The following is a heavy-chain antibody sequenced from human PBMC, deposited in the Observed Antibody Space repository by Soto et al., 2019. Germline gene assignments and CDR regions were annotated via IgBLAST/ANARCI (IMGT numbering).Heavy chain of an antibody. CDR3: ARHRYSSSWPYYYYGMDV. V-gene: IGHV5-51*01. CDR1: GYSFTSYW. CDR2: IYPGDSDT. D-gene: IGHD6-13*01. Sequence: GESLKISCKGSGYSFTSYWIGWVRQMPGKGLEWMGIIYPGDSDTRYSPSFQGQVTISADKSISTAYLQWSSLKASDTAMYYCARHRYSSSWPYYYYGMDVWGQGTTVTVSS. J-gene: IGHJ6*02.